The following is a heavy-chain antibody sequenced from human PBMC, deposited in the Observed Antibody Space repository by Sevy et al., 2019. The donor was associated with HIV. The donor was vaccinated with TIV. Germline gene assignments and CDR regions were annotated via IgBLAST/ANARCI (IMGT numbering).Heavy chain of an antibody. J-gene: IGHJ6*02. CDR3: ARQQWVYAIHLHYYGMDV. Sequence: ASVKVSCKASGYTFTSYDINWVRQATGQGLEWMGWMNPNSGNTGYAQKFQGRVTMTRNTSISTAYMELGSLRSEDTAVYYCARQQWVYAIHLHYYGMDVWGQGTTVTVSS. V-gene: IGHV1-8*01. CDR2: MNPNSGNT. D-gene: IGHD2-8*01. CDR1: GYTFTSYD.